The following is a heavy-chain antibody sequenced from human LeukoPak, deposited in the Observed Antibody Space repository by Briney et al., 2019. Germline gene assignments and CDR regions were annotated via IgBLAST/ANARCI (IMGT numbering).Heavy chain of an antibody. CDR2: ISSTSSTI. J-gene: IGHJ4*02. V-gene: IGHV3-48*02. D-gene: IGHD2-15*01. CDR1: GFTFSNYN. Sequence: GGSLRLSCVASGFTFSNYNMNWVRQAPGKGLEWVSYISSTSSTIYYADSVKGRFTISRDNAKNSLFLQVNSLRDEDTAVYYCARGPPYTPPGGQYYFDYWGQGTLVTVSS. CDR3: ARGPPYTPPGGQYYFDY.